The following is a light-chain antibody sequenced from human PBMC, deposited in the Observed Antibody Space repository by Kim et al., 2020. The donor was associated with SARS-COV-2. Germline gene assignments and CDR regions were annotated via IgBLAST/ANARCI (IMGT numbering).Light chain of an antibody. CDR1: QGISSY. CDR3: QQYYSYPLT. Sequence: ASTGDRVTITYRASQGISSYLAWYQQKPGKAPKLLIYAASTLQSGVPSRFSGSGSGTDFTLTISCLQSEDFATYYCQQYYSYPLTFGPGTKVDIK. CDR2: AAS. J-gene: IGKJ3*01. V-gene: IGKV1-8*01.